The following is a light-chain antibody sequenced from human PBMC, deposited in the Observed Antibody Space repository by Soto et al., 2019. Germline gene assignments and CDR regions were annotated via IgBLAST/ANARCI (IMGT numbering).Light chain of an antibody. Sequence: IVVAQSPTTLSVSSGEKGTPFCRSRQGLCRHLAWYQQKPGQAPSPLIYDASTRATGIPARFSGSGSGTEFTLTISSLQSEDFAVYYCQQYNDWPLTFGAGTKVEIK. J-gene: IGKJ4*01. V-gene: IGKV3-15*01. CDR1: QGLCRH. CDR3: QQYNDWPLT. CDR2: DAS.